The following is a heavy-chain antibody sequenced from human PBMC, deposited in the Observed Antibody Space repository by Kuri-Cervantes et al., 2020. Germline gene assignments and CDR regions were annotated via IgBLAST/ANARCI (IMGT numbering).Heavy chain of an antibody. V-gene: IGHV4-61*01. J-gene: IGHJ3*02. D-gene: IGHD3-22*01. Sequence: SETLSLTCTVSGDSISSGYYWGWIRQPPGKGLEWIGYIYYSGSTNYNPSLKSRVTISVDTSKNQFSLKLSSVTAADTAVYYCTTGIVVVPTDAFDIWGQGTMVTVSS. CDR1: GDSISSGYY. CDR2: IYYSGST. CDR3: TTGIVVVPTDAFDI.